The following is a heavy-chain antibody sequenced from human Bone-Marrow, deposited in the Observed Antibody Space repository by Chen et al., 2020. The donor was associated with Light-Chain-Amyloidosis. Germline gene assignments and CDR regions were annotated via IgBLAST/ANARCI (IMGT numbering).Heavy chain of an antibody. CDR1: GFTFSSYT. D-gene: IGHD1-26*01. V-gene: IGHV3-21*01. Sequence: EVQLVESGGGLVQPGGSLRLFCVASGFTFSSYTMNWVRQTPGRGLEWVSSISRSSSHIYYADSMRGRFTISRDNAKNSLYLQMNNLRAEDTAVYYCARGGSYYYFDYWGQGILVTVSS. CDR3: ARGGSYYYFDY. J-gene: IGHJ4*02. CDR2: ISRSSSHI.